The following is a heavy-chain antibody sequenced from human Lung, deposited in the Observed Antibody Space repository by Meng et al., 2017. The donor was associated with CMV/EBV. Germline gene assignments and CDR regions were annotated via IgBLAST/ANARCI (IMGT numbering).Heavy chain of an antibody. V-gene: IGHV3-7*01. CDR1: GFTFNTYW. J-gene: IGHJ4*02. CDR2: IKQDGSEK. D-gene: IGHD2-2*01. CDR3: ARDPRVKSYVVVPAAYDY. Sequence: GESLKISCVASGFTFNTYWMSWVRQAPGKGLEWVANIKQDGSEKYYVGSVKGRFTISRDNAKNSLYLQMNSLRAEDTAVYYCARDPRVKSYVVVPAAYDYWGQGXMVTVSS.